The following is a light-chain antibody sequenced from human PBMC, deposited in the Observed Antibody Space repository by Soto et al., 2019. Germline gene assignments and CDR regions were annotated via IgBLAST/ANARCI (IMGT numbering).Light chain of an antibody. Sequence: QSVLTQPPSVSGAPGQRVTISCTGGSSNIGAGYDVHWYQQLPGTAPKLLIYGNSNRPSGVPDRFSGSKSGTSASLAITGLQAEDEADYYCQSYDSSLTPYVFGTGTKLTVL. CDR1: SSNIGAGYD. CDR3: QSYDSSLTPYV. J-gene: IGLJ1*01. V-gene: IGLV1-40*01. CDR2: GNS.